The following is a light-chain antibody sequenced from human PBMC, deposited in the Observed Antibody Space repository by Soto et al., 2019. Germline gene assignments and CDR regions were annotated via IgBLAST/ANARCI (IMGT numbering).Light chain of an antibody. V-gene: IGKV3-15*01. CDR3: QQYYDLPLT. CDR1: QSVGSN. Sequence: EKVMTQSPGSLSVSPGDRAALSCRASQSVGSNLDWYQRKPDHAPRLLIYSASTRATGISSRFSGSGSGTEITLTISSLQPEDFAVYYCQQYYDLPLTFGQGTTVEIK. CDR2: SAS. J-gene: IGKJ1*01.